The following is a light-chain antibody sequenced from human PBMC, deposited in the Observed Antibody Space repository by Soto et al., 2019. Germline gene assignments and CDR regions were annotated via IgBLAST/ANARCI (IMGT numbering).Light chain of an antibody. V-gene: IGLV2-14*01. Sequence: QSVLTQPASVSGSPGQSITISCTGTSSDVGYYNFVSWYQQHPGKAPKLIIYEVSNRPSGVSNRFSASKSGNTASLTISGLQADDEADYHCSSYSGRTAFYVFGTGTKVNVL. CDR2: EVS. J-gene: IGLJ1*01. CDR1: SSDVGYYNF. CDR3: SSYSGRTAFYV.